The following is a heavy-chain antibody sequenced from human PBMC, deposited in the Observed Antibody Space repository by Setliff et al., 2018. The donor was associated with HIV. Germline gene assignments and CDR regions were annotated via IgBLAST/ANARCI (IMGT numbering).Heavy chain of an antibody. J-gene: IGHJ2*01. CDR2: IYHSGSP. CDR3: ATRSHWYFDL. CDR1: GYSISSGYY. V-gene: IGHV4-38-2*01. Sequence: SETLSLTCAVSGYSISSGYYWGWIRQPPGKGLEWIGSIYHSGSPYYNPSLKSPVTIPVDTSKNQFSLKLISVTAADTAVYYCATRSHWYFDLWGRGTLVTVSS. D-gene: IGHD1-26*01.